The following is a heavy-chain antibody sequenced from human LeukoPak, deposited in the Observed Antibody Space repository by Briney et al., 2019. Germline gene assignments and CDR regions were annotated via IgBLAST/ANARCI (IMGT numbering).Heavy chain of an antibody. J-gene: IGHJ5*02. Sequence: SQTLSLTCTVSGGSISSGGYYWSWIRQHPGKGLEWIGYIYYSGSTYYNPSLKSRVTISVDTSKNQFSLKLSSVTAADTAVYYCPRARAVPAAISRFDPWGQGTLVTVSS. CDR3: PRARAVPAAISRFDP. D-gene: IGHD2-2*01. CDR2: IYYSGST. CDR1: GGSISSGGYY. V-gene: IGHV4-31*03.